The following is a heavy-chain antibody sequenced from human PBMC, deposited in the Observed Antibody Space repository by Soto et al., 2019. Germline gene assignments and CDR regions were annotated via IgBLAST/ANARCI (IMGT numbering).Heavy chain of an antibody. D-gene: IGHD3-16*01. CDR2: ISGSSLST. Sequence: QVQLVESGGDLVRPGGSLRLSCAASGFTFSDHSMGWIRQSPGKGLEFMSSISGSSLSTFYGDAVKGRFTISRDNAKNSLHLHMKSLSAEDTAVYYCARLRLVSYEAYYYMDVWGKWTTVAVSS. J-gene: IGHJ6*03. CDR3: ARLRLVSYEAYYYMDV. CDR1: GFTFSDHS. V-gene: IGHV3-11*01.